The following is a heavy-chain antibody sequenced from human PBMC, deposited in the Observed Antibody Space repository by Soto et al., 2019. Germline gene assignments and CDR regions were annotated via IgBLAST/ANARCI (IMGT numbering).Heavy chain of an antibody. V-gene: IGHV3-23*01. CDR1: SFTFGSFA. CDR2: ISGSGGST. CDR3: AKISSFEATTPELDY. J-gene: IGHJ4*02. D-gene: IGHD5-12*01. Sequence: GGSLRLSCAATSFTFGSFAMSWARQAPGKGLKWVSAISGSGGSTYYADSVKGRFTIARDNTKNTLYLQMNSLRAEDMAVYYCAKISSFEATTPELDYWGQENLLTV.